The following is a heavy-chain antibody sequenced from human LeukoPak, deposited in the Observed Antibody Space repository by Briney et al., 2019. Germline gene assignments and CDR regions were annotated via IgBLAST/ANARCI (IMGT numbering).Heavy chain of an antibody. CDR2: IFHTGST. CDR1: GGSVSSGDYY. Sequence: PSETLSLTCTVSGGSVSSGDYYWSWIRQPPGKGLEWIGYIFHTGSTNYSPSLESRVTISLDTSNNQFSLKVRSVTAADTALYFCARSPSGSYLNFDYWGQGALVTVSS. V-gene: IGHV4-61*08. D-gene: IGHD1-26*01. CDR3: ARSPSGSYLNFDY. J-gene: IGHJ4*02.